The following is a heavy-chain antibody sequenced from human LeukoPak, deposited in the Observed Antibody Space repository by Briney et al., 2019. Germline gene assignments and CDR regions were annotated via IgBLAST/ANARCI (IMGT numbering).Heavy chain of an antibody. J-gene: IGHJ4*02. CDR1: GGSISSYY. D-gene: IGHD3-22*01. CDR3: ARLRQDYYYDSSGSSSYFDL. V-gene: IGHV4-39*01. CDR2: IYYSGST. Sequence: SETLSLTCTVSGGSISSYYWGWIRQPPGKGLEWVGSIYYSGSTYYNPSLRSRVTISVDTSKNQFSLKLNSVTAADTAVYYCARLRQDYYYDSSGSSSYFDLWGQGTLVTVSS.